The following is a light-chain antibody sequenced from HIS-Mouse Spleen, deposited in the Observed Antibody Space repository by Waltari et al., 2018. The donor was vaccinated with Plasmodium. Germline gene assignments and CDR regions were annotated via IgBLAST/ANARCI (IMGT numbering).Light chain of an antibody. CDR1: NIGSKS. V-gene: IGLV3-21*03. CDR3: QVWDSSSDHVV. CDR2: DES. J-gene: IGLJ2*01. Sequence: SYVLTQPPSVSVAPGKTARITCGGNNIGSKSVHWYQQKPGQAPGLVVYDESDRPSGIPERFSGSNSGNTATLTISRVEAGDEADYYCQVWDSSSDHVVFGGGTKLTVL.